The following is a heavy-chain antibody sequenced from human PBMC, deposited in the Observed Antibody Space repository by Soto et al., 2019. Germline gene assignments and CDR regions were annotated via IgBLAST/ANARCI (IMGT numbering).Heavy chain of an antibody. D-gene: IGHD1-7*01. CDR3: AREDRLELRSYYFDP. CDR2: IYYSGST. V-gene: IGHV4-31*03. CDR1: GGSISSGGYY. Sequence: PSETLSLTCTVSGGSISSGGYYWSWIRQHPGKGLEWIGYIYYSGSTYYNPSLKSRVTISVDTSKNQFSLKLSSVTAADTAVYYCAREDRLELRSYYFDPWGRGTLVTVSS. J-gene: IGHJ4*02.